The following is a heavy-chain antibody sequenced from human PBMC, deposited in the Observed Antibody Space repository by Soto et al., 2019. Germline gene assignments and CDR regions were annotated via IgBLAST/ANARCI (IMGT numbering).Heavy chain of an antibody. D-gene: IGHD3-9*01. V-gene: IGHV3-21*01. CDR1: GFTFSSYS. CDR2: ISSSSSYI. Sequence: PGGSLRLSCAASGFTFSSYSMNWVRQAPGKGLEWVSSISSSSSYIYYTDSVKGRFTISRDNAKNSLYLQMNSLRAEDTAVYYCAFLPYYDILICYYTHLLDYGMDFWGQGTTVPVSS. J-gene: IGHJ6*02. CDR3: AFLPYYDILICYYTHLLDYGMDF.